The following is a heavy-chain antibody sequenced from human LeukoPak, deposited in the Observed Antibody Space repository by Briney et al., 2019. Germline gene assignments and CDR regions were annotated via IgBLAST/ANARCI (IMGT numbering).Heavy chain of an antibody. CDR2: IYYSGST. V-gene: IGHV4-59*01. CDR1: GGSISSYY. D-gene: IGHD2-8*01. CDR3: AREGLGYCTTCVCYETNYYYYYYMDV. Sequence: SETLSLTCTVYGGSISSYYWSWIRQPPGKGLEWIGYIYYSGSTNYNPSLKSRVTISVDTSKNQFSLKLSSVTPADTAVYYCAREGLGYCTTCVCYETNYYYYYYMDVWGKGTTVTVSS. J-gene: IGHJ6*03.